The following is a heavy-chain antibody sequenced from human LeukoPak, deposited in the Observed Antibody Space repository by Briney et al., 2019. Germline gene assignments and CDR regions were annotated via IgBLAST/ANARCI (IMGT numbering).Heavy chain of an antibody. CDR1: GYTFTSYD. D-gene: IGHD1-26*01. CDR2: MNPNSGNT. CDR3: ARFRIGSYYSAGEFDY. V-gene: IGHV1-8*01. Sequence: ASVKVSCKASGYTFTSYDINWVRQATGQGLEWMGWMNPNSGNTGYAQKFQGRVTTTRNTSISTAYMELSSLRSEDTAVYYCARFRIGSYYSAGEFDYSGQGTLVTVSS. J-gene: IGHJ4*02.